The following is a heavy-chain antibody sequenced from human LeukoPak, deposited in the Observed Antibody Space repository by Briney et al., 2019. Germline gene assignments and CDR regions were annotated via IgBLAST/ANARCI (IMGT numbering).Heavy chain of an antibody. V-gene: IGHV1-2*02. J-gene: IGHJ5*02. D-gene: IGHD4-11*01. CDR2: INPNSGGT. CDR3: ARERRGRNSNDRGGNWFDP. Sequence: ASVKVSCKASGYTFTGYYMHWVRQAPGQGLEWMGWINPNSGGTNYAQKFQGRVTMTWDTSISTAYMELSRLRSDDTAVYYCARERRGRNSNDRGGNWFDPWGQGTLVTVSS. CDR1: GYTFTGYY.